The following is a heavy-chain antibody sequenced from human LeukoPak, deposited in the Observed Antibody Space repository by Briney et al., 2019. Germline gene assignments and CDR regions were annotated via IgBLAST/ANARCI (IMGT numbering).Heavy chain of an antibody. J-gene: IGHJ4*02. CDR3: ASHGCGGTCYSSFDY. CDR2: ISGSDNTR. D-gene: IGHD2-15*01. CDR1: GFTFSSYP. Sequence: GGSLRLSCAASGFTFSSYPMNWVRQAPGRGLEWVSYISGSDNTRSYADSVKGRFTISRDNAKSSLSLQMNSLRAEDTAVYYCASHGCGGTCYSSFDYWGQGTLLTVSS. V-gene: IGHV3-48*03.